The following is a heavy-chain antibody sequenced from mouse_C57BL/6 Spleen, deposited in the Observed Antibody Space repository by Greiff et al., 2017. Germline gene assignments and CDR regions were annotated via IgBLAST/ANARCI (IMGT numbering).Heavy chain of an antibody. Sequence: QVQLQQSGAELARPGASVKLSCKASGYTFTSYDINWVKQRPGQGLEWIGWIYPRDGSTKYNEKFKGKATLTVDTSSSTAYMELHSLTSEDSAVYFCALAGYYGSFDVWGTGTTVTVSS. V-gene: IGHV1-85*01. CDR3: ALAGYYGSFDV. J-gene: IGHJ1*03. D-gene: IGHD2-2*01. CDR2: IYPRDGST. CDR1: GYTFTSYD.